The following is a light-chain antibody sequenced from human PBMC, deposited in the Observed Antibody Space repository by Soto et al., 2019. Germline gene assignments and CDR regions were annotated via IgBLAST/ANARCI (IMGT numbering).Light chain of an antibody. V-gene: IGKV3-11*01. CDR3: QQRTNWRLT. CDR2: DAS. Sequence: EIVLTQSPATLSLSPGERATLSCRASQSVNSHLTWYQQRPGQAPRLLIYDASNRATGIPARFSGSGSGTDFTLTISSLEPEDFAVYFCQQRTNWRLTFGGGTKVEMK. CDR1: QSVNSH. J-gene: IGKJ4*01.